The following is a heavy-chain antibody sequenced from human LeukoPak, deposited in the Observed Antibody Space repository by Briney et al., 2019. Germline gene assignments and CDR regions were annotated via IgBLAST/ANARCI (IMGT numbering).Heavy chain of an antibody. D-gene: IGHD3-3*01. J-gene: IGHJ4*02. CDR2: IYTSGST. Sequence: SETLSLTCTVSGGSISSYYWSWIRQPAGKGLEWIGRIYTSGSTNYNPSLKSRVTMSVDRSKNQFSLKLSSVTAAGTAVYYCARVKAGDYVFWSVYPASFFDSGGRGPRAPVPS. V-gene: IGHV4-4*07. CDR3: ARVKAGDYVFWSVYPASFFDS. CDR1: GGSISSYY.